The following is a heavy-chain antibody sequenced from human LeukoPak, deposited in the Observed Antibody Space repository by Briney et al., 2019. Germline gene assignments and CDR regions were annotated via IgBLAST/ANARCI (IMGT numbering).Heavy chain of an antibody. V-gene: IGHV3-21*01. Sequence: GGSLRLSCAASGFTFSSFTMNWVRQAPGKGLEWVSSITSSSSYIYYADSVKGRFTISRDNAKNSLYLQMNSLRAEDTAVYYCAGDDGNYYDSSGFDYWGQGTLVTVSS. D-gene: IGHD3-22*01. CDR2: ITSSSSYI. CDR1: GFTFSSFT. CDR3: AGDDGNYYDSSGFDY. J-gene: IGHJ4*02.